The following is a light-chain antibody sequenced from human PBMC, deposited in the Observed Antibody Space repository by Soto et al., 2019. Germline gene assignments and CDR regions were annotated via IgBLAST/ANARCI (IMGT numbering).Light chain of an antibody. CDR1: SSDVGSYNL. Sequence: QSALTQPASVSGSPGQSITISCTGTSSDVGSYNLVSWYQQHPGKAPKLMIYEGSKRPSGVSNRFSGAKSGNTASLTISGRQAEDEADYYCCSYASSSPFVFGTGTKVTVL. J-gene: IGLJ1*01. V-gene: IGLV2-23*01. CDR3: CSYASSSPFV. CDR2: EGS.